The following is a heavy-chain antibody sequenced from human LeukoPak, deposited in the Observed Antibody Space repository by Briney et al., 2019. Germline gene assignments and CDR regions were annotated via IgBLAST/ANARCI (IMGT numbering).Heavy chain of an antibody. D-gene: IGHD1-14*01. V-gene: IGHV1-2*02. J-gene: IGHJ4*02. CDR2: INPNSGRT. CDR3: ARLNQGNRFDY. Sequence: ASVKVSCKASGYTFTGSYMHWVRQAPGQGLEWMGWINPNSGRTNYAQKFQGRVTMTRDTSISTVYMELSRLRSDDTAVYYCARLNQGNRFDYWGQGTLVTVSS. CDR1: GYTFTGSY.